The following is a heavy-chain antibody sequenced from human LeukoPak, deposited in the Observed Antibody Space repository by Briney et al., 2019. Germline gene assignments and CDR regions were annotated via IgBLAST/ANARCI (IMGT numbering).Heavy chain of an antibody. Sequence: GASVKVSCKVSGYTLTELSMHWVRQAPGKGLEWMGGFDPEDGETIYAQKFQGRVTMTEDTSTDTAYVELSSLRSEDTAVYYCATTTYSSKAPHYYGMDVWGKGTTVTVSS. CDR1: GYTLTELS. CDR3: ATTTYSSKAPHYYGMDV. CDR2: FDPEDGET. V-gene: IGHV1-24*01. D-gene: IGHD6-13*01. J-gene: IGHJ6*04.